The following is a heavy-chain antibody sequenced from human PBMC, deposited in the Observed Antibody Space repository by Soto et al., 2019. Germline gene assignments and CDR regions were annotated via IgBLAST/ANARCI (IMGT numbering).Heavy chain of an antibody. D-gene: IGHD6-19*01. CDR2: IFPGDSDL. Sequence: GESLKISCKGSGYTFTSYWVGWVRQMPGKGLEWMGIIFPGDSDLRYGPSFEGHVSISVDKSMNTAYLQWNSLKASDTAMYYCARQANPQWLAPGTFDIWGQGTMVTVSS. V-gene: IGHV5-51*01. CDR1: GYTFTSYW. J-gene: IGHJ3*02. CDR3: ARQANPQWLAPGTFDI.